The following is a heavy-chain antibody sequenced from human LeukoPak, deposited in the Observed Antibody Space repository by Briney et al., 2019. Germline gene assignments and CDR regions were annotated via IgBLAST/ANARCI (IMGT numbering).Heavy chain of an antibody. CDR1: GFTFDDYA. CDR2: ISWNSGSI. V-gene: IGHV3-9*01. Sequence: GGSLRLSCAASGFTFDDYAMHWVRQAPGKGLEWVSGISWNSGSIGYADSVNGRFTISRDNAKNSLYLQMNSLRAEDTAVYYCARVQKGIAAAGTGGGWFEPWGQGTLVTVS. D-gene: IGHD6-13*01. J-gene: IGHJ5*02. CDR3: ARVQKGIAAAGTGGGWFEP.